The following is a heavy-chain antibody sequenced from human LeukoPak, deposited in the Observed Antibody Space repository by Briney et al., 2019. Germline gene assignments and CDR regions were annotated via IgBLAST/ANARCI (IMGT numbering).Heavy chain of an antibody. D-gene: IGHD3-10*01. V-gene: IGHV1-18*01. Sequence: ASVKVSCKASGYTFTNYPINWVRQAPGQGLEWMGWISAYNGNTKYAQKLQGKIIMTRDTSTNTVYMEVRSLRSDDTAIYYCARDLRGFVGEVRGGYYHYPMDVWGQGTTVTVSS. J-gene: IGHJ6*02. CDR2: ISAYNGNT. CDR1: GYTFTNYP. CDR3: ARDLRGFVGEVRGGYYHYPMDV.